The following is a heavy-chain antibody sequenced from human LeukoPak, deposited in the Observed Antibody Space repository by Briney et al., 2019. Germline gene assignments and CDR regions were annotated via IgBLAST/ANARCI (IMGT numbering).Heavy chain of an antibody. V-gene: IGHV3-23*01. CDR3: AKVAYYYYMDV. J-gene: IGHJ6*03. CDR2: ISGSGVST. Sequence: GGSLRLSCAASGFTLSNYAMNWVRQAPGKGPEWVSGISGSGVSTYYADSVKGRFTISRDNSKNTLYLRMSSLRAEDTAIYYCAKVAYYYYMDVWGKGTSVTVSS. CDR1: GFTLSNYA.